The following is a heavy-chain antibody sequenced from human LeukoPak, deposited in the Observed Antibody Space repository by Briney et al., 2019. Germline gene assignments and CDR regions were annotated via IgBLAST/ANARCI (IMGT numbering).Heavy chain of an antibody. D-gene: IGHD3-3*01. CDR3: ARDHDFWSGYYFDY. V-gene: IGHV1-46*01. J-gene: IGHJ4*02. CDR2: INPSGGST. Sequence: GASVKVSCKASGGTFSSYAISWARQAPGQGLEWMGIINPSGGSTSYAQKFQGRVTMTRDMSTSTVYMELSSLRSEDTAVYYCARDHDFWSGYYFDYWGQGTLVTVSS. CDR1: GGTFSSYA.